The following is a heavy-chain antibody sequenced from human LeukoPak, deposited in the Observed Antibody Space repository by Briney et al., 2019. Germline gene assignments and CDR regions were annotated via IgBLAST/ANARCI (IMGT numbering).Heavy chain of an antibody. CDR2: ISAYNGNT. V-gene: IGHV1-18*01. CDR3: ARGSGRRAYYYDSSGSGYFDY. CDR1: GGTFSSYA. D-gene: IGHD3-22*01. J-gene: IGHJ4*02. Sequence: ASVKVSCKASGGTFSSYAISWVRQAPGQGLEWMGWISAYNGNTNYAQKLQGRVTMTTDTSTSTAYMELRSLRSDDTAVYYCARGSGRRAYYYDSSGSGYFDYWGQGTLVTVSS.